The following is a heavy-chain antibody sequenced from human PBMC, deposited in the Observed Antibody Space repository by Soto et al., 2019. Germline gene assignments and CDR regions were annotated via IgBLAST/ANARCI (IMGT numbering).Heavy chain of an antibody. CDR2: IIPIFGTA. D-gene: IGHD3-22*01. J-gene: IGHJ4*02. V-gene: IGHV1-69*13. CDR3: ARTLIDDSSGYYFGFDY. Sequence: SVKVSCKASGGTFSSYAISWVRQAPGQGLEWMGGIIPIFGTANYAQKFQGRVTITADESTSTAYMELSSLRSEDTAVYYCARTLIDDSSGYYFGFDYWGQGTLVTVSS. CDR1: GGTFSSYA.